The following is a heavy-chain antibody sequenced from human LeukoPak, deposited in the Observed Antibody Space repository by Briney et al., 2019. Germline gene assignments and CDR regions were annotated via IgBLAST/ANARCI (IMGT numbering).Heavy chain of an antibody. V-gene: IGHV1-18*01. CDR1: GYTFTCYG. J-gene: IGHJ4*02. CDR3: ARSVPALYNASYCSSTSCYKLGDY. Sequence: ASVKVSCRASGYTFTCYGISWVRQAPGQGLEWMGWISAYNGNTNYAQKLQGRVTMTTDTSTSTAYMELRSLRSDDTAVYYCARSVPALYNASYCSSTSCYKLGDYWGQGTLVTVSS. D-gene: IGHD2-2*02. CDR2: ISAYNGNT.